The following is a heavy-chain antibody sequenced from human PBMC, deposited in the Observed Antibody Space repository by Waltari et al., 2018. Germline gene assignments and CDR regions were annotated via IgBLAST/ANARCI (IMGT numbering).Heavy chain of an antibody. CDR3: AATGGAIAVAPWGYFDL. J-gene: IGHJ2*01. CDR2: IYYSGST. Sequence: QLQLQESGPGLVKPSETLSLTCTVSGGSISSSSYYWGWIRQPPGKGLEWIGSIYYSGSTYYNPSLKSRVTISVDTSKNQFSLKLSSVTAADTAVYYCAATGGAIAVAPWGYFDLWGRGTLVTVSS. D-gene: IGHD6-19*01. V-gene: IGHV4-39*01. CDR1: GGSISSSSYY.